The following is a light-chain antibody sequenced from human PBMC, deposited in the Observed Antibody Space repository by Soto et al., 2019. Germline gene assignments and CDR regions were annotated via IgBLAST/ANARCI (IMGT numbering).Light chain of an antibody. J-gene: IGLJ1*01. CDR1: SSDVGGYNY. CDR3: SSYAGSKQV. V-gene: IGLV2-8*01. CDR2: EVS. Sequence: QSALTQPPSASGSPGQSVTISCTGTSSDVGGYNYVSWYQQHPGKAPKLMIYEVSKRPSGVPDRFSGSKSGNTASLTVSGLQAEDEAYYYCSSYAGSKQVFGTGNKVTVL.